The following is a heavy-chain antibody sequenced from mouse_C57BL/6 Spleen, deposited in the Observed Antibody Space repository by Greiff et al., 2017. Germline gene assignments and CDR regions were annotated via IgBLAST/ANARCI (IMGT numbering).Heavy chain of an antibody. V-gene: IGHV1-52*01. D-gene: IGHD4-1*01. CDR1: GYTFTSYW. CDR3: ARGTGAYYLDG. CDR2: IDPSDSET. J-gene: IGHJ2*01. Sequence: QVQLQQPGAELVRPGSSVKLSCKASGYTFTSYWMHWVKQRPIQGLEWIGNIDPSDSETHYNQKFKDKATLTVDKSSSTAYMQLSSLTSEDSAVYYCARGTGAYYLDGWGQGTTLTVSS.